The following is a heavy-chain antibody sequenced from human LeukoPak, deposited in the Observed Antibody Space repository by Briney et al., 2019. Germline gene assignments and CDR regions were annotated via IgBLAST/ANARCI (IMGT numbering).Heavy chain of an antibody. Sequence: PGGSLRLSCAASRFTFDEYGMSWVRQAPGKGLEWVSAISGSGGSTYYADSVKGRFTISRDNSKNTLYLQMNSLRAEDTAVYYCAKTDYGGNYMDVWGKGTTVTVSS. CDR1: RFTFDEYG. CDR3: AKTDYGGNYMDV. V-gene: IGHV3-23*01. D-gene: IGHD4-23*01. J-gene: IGHJ6*03. CDR2: ISGSGGST.